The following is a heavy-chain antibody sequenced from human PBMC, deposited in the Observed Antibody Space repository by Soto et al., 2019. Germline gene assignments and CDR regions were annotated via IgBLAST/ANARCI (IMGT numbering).Heavy chain of an antibody. D-gene: IGHD3-22*01. CDR2: ISAGGGNT. Sequence: PGESLKISCAASGFTFSSYAMNWVRQAPGKGLEWVSAISAGGGNTYYADSVKGRFTISRDNSKNTLYLQMNSLRAEDTAVYYCAKFRDYYDSSGYIAFASWGQGTLVTVSS. CDR3: AKFRDYYDSSGYIAFAS. V-gene: IGHV3-23*01. J-gene: IGHJ4*02. CDR1: GFTFSSYA.